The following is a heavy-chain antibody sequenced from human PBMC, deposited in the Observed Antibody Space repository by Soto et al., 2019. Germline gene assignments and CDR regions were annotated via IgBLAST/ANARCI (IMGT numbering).Heavy chain of an antibody. CDR3: ARGSNYGITWFDP. V-gene: IGHV3-53*01. CDR1: GFTFSSNY. Sequence: GSLRLSCAASGFTFSSNYMSWVRQAPGKGLEWVSVIYSGGSTYYADSVKGRFTISRDNSKNTLYLQMNSLGAEDTAVYYCARGSNYGITWFDPWGQGTLVTVSS. D-gene: IGHD4-4*01. CDR2: IYSGGST. J-gene: IGHJ5*02.